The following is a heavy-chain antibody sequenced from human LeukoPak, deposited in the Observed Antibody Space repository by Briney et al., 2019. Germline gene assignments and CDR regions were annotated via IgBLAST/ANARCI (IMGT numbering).Heavy chain of an antibody. CDR1: GYNFARSW. CDR2: IYPDDSET. CDR3: ARLLSGSYYDSSGYPGNAFDI. Sequence: GESLKISCKGSGYNFARSWIGWVRQMPGKGLEWMGIIYPDDSETRYSPSFQGQVTISADKSISTAYLQWSSLKASDTAMYYCARLLSGSYYDSSGYPGNAFDIWGQGTMVTVSS. D-gene: IGHD3-22*01. V-gene: IGHV5-51*01. J-gene: IGHJ3*02.